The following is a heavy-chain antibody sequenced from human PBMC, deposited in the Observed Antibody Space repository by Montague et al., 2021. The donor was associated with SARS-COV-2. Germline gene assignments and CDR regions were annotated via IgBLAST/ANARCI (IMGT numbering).Heavy chain of an antibody. CDR2: SA. J-gene: IGHJ5*02. Sequence: SANYNPSLKSRVTMPVDTSKNQFSLELRSVTAADTAVYYCARLGFVELWLNLGWFDPWGQGTLVTVSS. CDR3: ARLGFVELWLNLGWFDP. V-gene: IGHV4-39*01. D-gene: IGHD3-16*02.